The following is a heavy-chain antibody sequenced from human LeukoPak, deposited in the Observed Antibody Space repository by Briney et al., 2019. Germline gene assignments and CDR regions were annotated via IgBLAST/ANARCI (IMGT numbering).Heavy chain of an antibody. Sequence: GGSLRLSCAASGFTFSSYSMTWVRQAPGKGLEWVSSISSSSSYIYYADSVKGRFTISRDNAKNSLYLQMNSLRAEDTAVYYCARERNWNDALLGYWGQGTLVTVSS. V-gene: IGHV3-21*01. CDR1: GFTFSSYS. CDR3: ARERNWNDALLGY. CDR2: ISSSSSYI. D-gene: IGHD1-1*01. J-gene: IGHJ4*02.